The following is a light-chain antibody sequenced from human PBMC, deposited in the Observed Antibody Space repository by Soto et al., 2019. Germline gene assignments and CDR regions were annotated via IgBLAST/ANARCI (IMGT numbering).Light chain of an antibody. CDR3: QQHGTWYT. V-gene: IGKV3-20*01. CDR2: GAS. CDR1: QSVSSSY. J-gene: IGKJ2*01. Sequence: EIVLTQSPGTLSLSPGERATLSCRASQSVSSSYLAWYQQKPGQAPRLLIYGASSRATGIPDRFSGSGSGTDFTLTISRLEPEDFAVYYCQQHGTWYTFGQGTKLEIK.